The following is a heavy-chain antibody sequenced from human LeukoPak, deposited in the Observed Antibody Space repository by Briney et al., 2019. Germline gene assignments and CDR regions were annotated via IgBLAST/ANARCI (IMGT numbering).Heavy chain of an antibody. J-gene: IGHJ5*02. V-gene: IGHV3-23*01. Sequence: GGSLRLSCAASRFTFSTYSMNWVRQAPGKGLEWVSAISGSGGSTYYADSVKGRFTISRDNSKNTLYLQMNSLRAEDTAVYYCAKMTTVTGGWFDPWGQGTLVTVSS. D-gene: IGHD4-17*01. CDR3: AKMTTVTGGWFDP. CDR2: ISGSGGST. CDR1: RFTFSTYS.